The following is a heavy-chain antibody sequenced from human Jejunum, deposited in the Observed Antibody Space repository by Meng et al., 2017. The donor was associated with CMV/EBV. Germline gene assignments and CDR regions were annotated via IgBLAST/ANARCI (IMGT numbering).Heavy chain of an antibody. J-gene: IGHJ5*02. D-gene: IGHD3-9*01. CDR1: SIATSGYY. Sequence: SIATSGYYWVWLRQPPGQGLEWIGSVYFGASTYYNPSLKSRTTISVDTAKNQFSLRLDSVAAADTAVYYCARHAYIGWSGPWFDPWGQGTLVTVSS. V-gene: IGHV4-39*01. CDR3: ARHAYIGWSGPWFDP. CDR2: VYFGAST.